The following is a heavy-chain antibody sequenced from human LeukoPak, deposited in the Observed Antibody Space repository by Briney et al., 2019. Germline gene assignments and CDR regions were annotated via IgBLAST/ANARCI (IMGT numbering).Heavy chain of an antibody. CDR1: GFTFSSYA. V-gene: IGHV3-30*04. CDR3: AREIDYGDYFDY. J-gene: IGHJ4*02. Sequence: GGSLRLSCAASGFTFSSYAMHWVRQAPGKGLEWVAVISYDGSNKYYADSVKGRFTISRDNSKNTLYLQMNSLRAEDTAVNYCAREIDYGDYFDYWGQGTLVTVSS. CDR2: ISYDGSNK. D-gene: IGHD4-17*01.